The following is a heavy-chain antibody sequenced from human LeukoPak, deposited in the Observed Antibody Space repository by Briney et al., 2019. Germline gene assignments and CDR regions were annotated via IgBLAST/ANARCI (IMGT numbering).Heavy chain of an antibody. D-gene: IGHD3-10*01. V-gene: IGHV4-30-2*01. CDR3: ARGGGRFGEFTAFDY. CDR1: GGSISSGGYS. J-gene: IGHJ4*02. CDR2: IYHSGST. Sequence: PSETLSLTCAVSGGSISSGGYSWSWIRQPPGKGLEWIGYIYHSGSTYYNPSLKSRVTISVDRSKNQFSLKLSSVTAADTAVCYCARGGGRFGEFTAFDYWGQGTLVTVSS.